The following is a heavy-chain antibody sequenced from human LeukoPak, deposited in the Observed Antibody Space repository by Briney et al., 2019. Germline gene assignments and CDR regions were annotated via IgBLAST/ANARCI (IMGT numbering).Heavy chain of an antibody. V-gene: IGHV3-30-3*01. D-gene: IGHD2-21*02. CDR2: ISSAGTSK. Sequence: GGSLRLSCVASGFTFTSYPIHWVRQAPGKGLEWVAVISSAGTSKYYSDSVRGRFTISRDSSKNTLYLQMTRLRAEDTALYYCARLTAYFDFWGQGTLATVSS. CDR1: GFTFTSYP. CDR3: ARLTAYFDF. J-gene: IGHJ4*02.